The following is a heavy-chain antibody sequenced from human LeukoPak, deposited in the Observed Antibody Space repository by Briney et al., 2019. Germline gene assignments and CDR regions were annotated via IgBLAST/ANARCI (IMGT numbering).Heavy chain of an antibody. J-gene: IGHJ4*02. Sequence: PGGSLRLSCAASGFTFRSYAMSWVRQAPGKGLEWVSAISGSGGSTYYADSVKGRFTISRDNSKTTLYLQVNSLRAEDTAVYYCAKDFAVYSTCYYDYWGQGALVIVSS. D-gene: IGHD6-13*01. V-gene: IGHV3-23*01. CDR3: AKDFAVYSTCYYDY. CDR1: GFTFRSYA. CDR2: ISGSGGST.